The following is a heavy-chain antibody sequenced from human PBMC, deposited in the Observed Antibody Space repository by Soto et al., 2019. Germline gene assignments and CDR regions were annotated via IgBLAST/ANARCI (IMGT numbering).Heavy chain of an antibody. Sequence: QVQLQESGPGLVKPSQTLSLTCTVSGGSISSGDYYWSWIRQPPGKVLEWIGYIYYSGSTYYNPYLKSRVTISVDTSTNQFSLKLSSVTAADTAVYYCARSLGDYIPTYYYGMDVWGQGTTVTVSS. D-gene: IGHD4-17*01. CDR3: ARSLGDYIPTYYYGMDV. V-gene: IGHV4-30-4*01. CDR1: GGSISSGDYY. J-gene: IGHJ6*02. CDR2: IYYSGST.